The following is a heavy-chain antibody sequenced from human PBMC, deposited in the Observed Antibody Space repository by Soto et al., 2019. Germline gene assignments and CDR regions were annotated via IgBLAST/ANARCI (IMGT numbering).Heavy chain of an antibody. J-gene: IGHJ6*02. CDR3: ARAPIAVAGTNYYYYGMDV. Sequence: SETLSLTCAVYGGSFSGYYWSWIRQPPGKGLEWIGEINHSGSTNYNPSLKSRVTISVDTSKNQFSLKLSSVTAADTAVHYCARAPIAVAGTNYYYYGMDVWGQGTTVTVSS. CDR1: GGSFSGYY. V-gene: IGHV4-34*01. D-gene: IGHD6-19*01. CDR2: INHSGST.